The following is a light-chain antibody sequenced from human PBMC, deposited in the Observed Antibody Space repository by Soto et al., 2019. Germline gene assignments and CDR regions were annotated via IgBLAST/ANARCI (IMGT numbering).Light chain of an antibody. V-gene: IGLV1-40*01. J-gene: IGLJ1*01. CDR1: STNIGACNY. CDR3: RSYNSSRTAFYV. Sequence: QSVLTQPASVSGSPGQSVTISCTGTSTNIGACNYVPWYQQLPGTAPKLLIYDVSNRPSGVPNRFSGPKSGNPASLAISGLQAEDEADYYCRSYNSSRTAFYVFGTGTKVTVL. CDR2: DVS.